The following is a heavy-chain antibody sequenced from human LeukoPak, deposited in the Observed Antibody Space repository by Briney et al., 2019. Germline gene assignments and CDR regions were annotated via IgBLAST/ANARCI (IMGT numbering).Heavy chain of an antibody. D-gene: IGHD5-12*01. V-gene: IGHV4-34*01. CDR1: GGSFSGYY. CDR3: ARTYSGYDFAGSFDP. J-gene: IGHJ5*02. CDR2: INHSRST. Sequence: SETLSLTCAVYGGSFSGYYWSWIRQPPGKGLEWIGEINHSRSTNYNPSLKSRVTISVDTSKNQFSLKLSSVTAADTAVYYCARTYSGYDFAGSFDPWGQGTLVTVSS.